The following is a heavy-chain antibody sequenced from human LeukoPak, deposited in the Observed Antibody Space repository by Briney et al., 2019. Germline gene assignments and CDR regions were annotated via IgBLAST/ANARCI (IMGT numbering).Heavy chain of an antibody. V-gene: IGHV1-69*04. CDR2: IIPILGIA. D-gene: IGHD5-18*01. CDR1: GGTFSSYA. J-gene: IGHJ4*02. Sequence: GASVKVSCKASGGTFSSYAISWVRQAPGQGLEWMGRIIPILGIANYAQKFQGRVTITADKSTSTAYMELRSLRSDDTAVYYCARVGYSYGLTLGDYWGQGTLVTVSS. CDR3: ARVGYSYGLTLGDY.